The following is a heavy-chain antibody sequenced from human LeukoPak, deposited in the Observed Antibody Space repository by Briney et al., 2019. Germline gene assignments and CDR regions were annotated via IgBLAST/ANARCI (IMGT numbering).Heavy chain of an antibody. Sequence: GGSLRLSCAASGFSFSSYSMNWVRQAPGKGLEWVANIKQDGSEKYYVDSVKGRFTISRDNAKNSLYLQMNSLRAEDTAVYYCAREVFSVGVVLDYWGQGTLVTVSS. D-gene: IGHD3-3*01. CDR2: IKQDGSEK. CDR1: GFSFSSYS. V-gene: IGHV3-7*01. J-gene: IGHJ4*02. CDR3: AREVFSVGVVLDY.